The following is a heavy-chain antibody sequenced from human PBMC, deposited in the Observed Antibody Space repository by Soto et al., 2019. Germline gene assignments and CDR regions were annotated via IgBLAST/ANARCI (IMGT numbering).Heavy chain of an antibody. CDR1: GGSXTTNP. D-gene: IGHD2-21*01. J-gene: IGHJ4*02. V-gene: IGHV1-69*06. CDR3: ARRDSGGFYCFFDS. CDR2: TGSGTGPG. Sequence: GXSXKVSFKASGGSXTTNPIRLVRQAPGQGLEWMGGTGSGTGPGDQAQKFQGRLTVTADKSTSTVYMELTNLSSEDTAVYYCARRDSGGFYCFFDSWGQGTLGTVSS.